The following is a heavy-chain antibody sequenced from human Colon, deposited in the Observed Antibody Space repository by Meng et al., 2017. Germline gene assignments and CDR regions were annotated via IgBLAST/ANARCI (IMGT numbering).Heavy chain of an antibody. CDR2: ISHDGTDI. J-gene: IGHJ4*02. CDR1: GFTVGSYV. CDR3: TRDLDWKLYDY. V-gene: IGHV3-74*02. Sequence: VESGGDLVQPGGSLRRSWSASGFTVGSYVMNWVRQVPGEGLVWVSRISHDGTDIRYADSVKGRFSISRDNARNTVYLQMNSLRVEDSAIYYCTRDLDWKLYDYWGQGTLVTVSS. D-gene: IGHD3-9*01.